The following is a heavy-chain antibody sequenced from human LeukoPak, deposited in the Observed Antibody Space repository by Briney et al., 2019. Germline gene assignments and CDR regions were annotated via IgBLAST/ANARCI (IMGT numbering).Heavy chain of an antibody. V-gene: IGHV3-7*01. J-gene: IGHJ4*02. CDR3: AAGRRFFEWFSPFDY. D-gene: IGHD3-3*01. Sequence: GGSLRLSCAASGFTFSDYWMSWVRQAPGKGLVWVANIKQDGIEKYYLDSVKGRFTVSRDNAKNSLYLQMDSLRAEDTAVYYCAAGRRFFEWFSPFDYWGQGTLVTVSS. CDR2: IKQDGIEK. CDR1: GFTFSDYW.